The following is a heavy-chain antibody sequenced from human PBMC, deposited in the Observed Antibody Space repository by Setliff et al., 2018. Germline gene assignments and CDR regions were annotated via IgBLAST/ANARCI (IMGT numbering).Heavy chain of an antibody. D-gene: IGHD3-22*01. CDR2: IRSQTYGGTT. Sequence: GGSLRLSCAASGFSFSDYSMTWIRQPPGKGLEWVGFIRSQTYGGTTEYAASVKGRFTTSRDDSKSIAYLQMNSLETEDTAVYYCTRAYDSSGYYSSYWGQGTLVTVSS. V-gene: IGHV3-49*03. J-gene: IGHJ4*02. CDR3: TRAYDSSGYYSSY. CDR1: GFSFSDYS.